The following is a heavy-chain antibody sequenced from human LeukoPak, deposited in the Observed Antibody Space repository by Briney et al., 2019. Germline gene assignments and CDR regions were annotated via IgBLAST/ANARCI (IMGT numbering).Heavy chain of an antibody. CDR2: LKQDGSEK. CDR1: GFTFSSYW. J-gene: IGHJ3*02. D-gene: IGHD3-22*01. CDR3: ARVGHYYDTGAFDI. Sequence: GGSLRLSCAASGFTFSSYWMSWVRQAPGKGLEWVANLKQDGSEKYYVDSVKGRFTISRDNAKNSLYLQMNSLRAEDTAVYYCARVGHYYDTGAFDIWGQGTMVTVSS. V-gene: IGHV3-7*01.